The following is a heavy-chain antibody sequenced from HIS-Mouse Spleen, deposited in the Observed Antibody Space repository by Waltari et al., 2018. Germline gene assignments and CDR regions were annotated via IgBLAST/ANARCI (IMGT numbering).Heavy chain of an antibody. CDR2: INPTSGGT. Sequence: QVQLVQSGAEVKKPGASVKVSCKASGYTFTGYYMHWVRQAPGQGLEWKGWINPTSGGTNYAQKFQGRVTMTRDTSISTAYMELSRLRSDDTAVYYCARVPTIVPAAYYFDYWGQGTLVTVSS. CDR1: GYTFTGYY. J-gene: IGHJ4*02. V-gene: IGHV1-2*02. D-gene: IGHD2-2*01. CDR3: ARVPTIVPAAYYFDY.